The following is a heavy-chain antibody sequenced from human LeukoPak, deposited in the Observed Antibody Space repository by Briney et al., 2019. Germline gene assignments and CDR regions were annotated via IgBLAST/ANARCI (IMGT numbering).Heavy chain of an antibody. J-gene: IGHJ6*03. D-gene: IGHD1-26*01. CDR2: ISGSGGST. CDR3: AKEVGDYYSYMNV. V-gene: IGHV3-23*01. CDR1: GFTFSNSA. Sequence: GGSLRLSCAASGFTFSNSAMNWVRQAPGKGLEWVAAISGSGGSTYYADSVKGRFTVSRDNSKNTLYVQINSLRAEDTAMYYCAKEVGDYYSYMNVWGKGTTVTVSS.